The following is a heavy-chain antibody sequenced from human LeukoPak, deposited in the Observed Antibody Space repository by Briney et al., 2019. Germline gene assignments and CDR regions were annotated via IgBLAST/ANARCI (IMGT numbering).Heavy chain of an antibody. D-gene: IGHD5-18*01. CDR3: ARDALPTYVDTAMAYYFDY. CDR2: INWNGGST. Sequence: PGGSLRLSCAASGFTFDDYGMSWVRQAPGKGLEWVSGINWNGGSTGYADSVKGRFTISRDNAKNSLYLQMNSLRAEDTALYYCARDALPTYVDTAMAYYFDYWGQGTLVTVSS. J-gene: IGHJ4*02. V-gene: IGHV3-20*04. CDR1: GFTFDDYG.